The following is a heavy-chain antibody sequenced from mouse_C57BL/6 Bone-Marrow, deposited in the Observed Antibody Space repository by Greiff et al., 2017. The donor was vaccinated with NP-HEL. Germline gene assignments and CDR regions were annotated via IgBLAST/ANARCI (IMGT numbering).Heavy chain of an antibody. D-gene: IGHD1-1*01. J-gene: IGHJ2*01. CDR3: ARYYASSYYFDS. CDR2: IYPGDGDT. Sequence: QVQLKQSGAELVKPGASVKISCKASGYAFSSYWMNWVKQRPGKGLEWIGQIYPGDGDTNYNGKFKGKATLTADKSASTAYMQLGSLTSEDSAVYFCARYYASSYYFDSWGQGTTVTVSS. V-gene: IGHV1-80*01. CDR1: GYAFSSYW.